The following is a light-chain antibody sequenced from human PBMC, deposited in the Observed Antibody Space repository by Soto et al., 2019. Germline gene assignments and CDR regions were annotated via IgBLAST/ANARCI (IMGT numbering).Light chain of an antibody. CDR3: QQFSSSTLT. V-gene: IGKV3-20*01. CDR2: DAS. CDR1: QSVSNSY. Sequence: EIVFTQSPGTLSLSPGERATLSCRASQSVSNSYLAWHQQKPGQAPRLLIYDASSRETGIRDRFSGGGAGTEFTRTISRLEPEDFSVDYCQQFSSSTLTFGGGTKVDIK. J-gene: IGKJ4*01.